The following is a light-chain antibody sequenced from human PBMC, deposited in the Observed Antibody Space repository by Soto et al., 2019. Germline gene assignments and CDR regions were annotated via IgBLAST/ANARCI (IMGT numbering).Light chain of an antibody. V-gene: IGKV3-15*01. CDR3: QQYNNWPPEYT. J-gene: IGKJ2*01. Sequence: EVVMSQSPATLSVSPGDRATLSCWASQSVGSNLAWYQQKPGQAPRLLIYGASTRATGIPARFSGSGSGTDFTLTISSLQSEDLAVYYCQQYNNWPPEYTFGQGTKLEIK. CDR1: QSVGSN. CDR2: GAS.